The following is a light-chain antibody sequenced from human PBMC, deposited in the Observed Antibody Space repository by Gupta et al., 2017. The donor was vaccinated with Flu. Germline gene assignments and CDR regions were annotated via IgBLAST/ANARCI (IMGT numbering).Light chain of an antibody. Sequence: QSLLTQPPSSSGTPGQRVTISCSGSNSNIGRNTLSWYQQLPGAAPKLIIQNDNQRPSGVPVLFSGSKAGTSASLTISGLQSEDEGDFYCATWDDSLNGPVFGGGTRLTVL. CDR3: ATWDDSLNGPV. V-gene: IGLV1-44*01. CDR1: NSNIGRNT. CDR2: NDN. J-gene: IGLJ3*02.